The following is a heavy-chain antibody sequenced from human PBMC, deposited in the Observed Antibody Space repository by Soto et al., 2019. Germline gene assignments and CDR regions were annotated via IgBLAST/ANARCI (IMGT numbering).Heavy chain of an antibody. CDR1: GYTFTSYG. J-gene: IGHJ5*02. Sequence: QVQLVQSGAEVKKPGASVKVSCKASGYTFTSYGISWVRQAPGQGLEWMGWISAYNGNTNYAQKLKGRGNTTTATSTRTAYMERRSLRSDDTAGYYCARDKGVGSGSDYGSWGQGPLVTVSS. CDR3: ARDKGVGSGSDYGS. D-gene: IGHD3-10*01. V-gene: IGHV1-18*01. CDR2: ISAYNGNT.